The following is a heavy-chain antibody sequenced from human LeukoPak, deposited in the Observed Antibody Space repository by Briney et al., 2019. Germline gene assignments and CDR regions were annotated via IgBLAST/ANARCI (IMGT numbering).Heavy chain of an antibody. CDR3: ARDMTGYCDY. Sequence: GRSLRLSCAASGFTFSSYPMHWVRQAPGKGLEWVANIKQDGSEKSYVDSVKGRFAISRDNAKNSLYLQMNSLRAEDTAVYFCARDMTGYCDYWGQGTLVTVSS. CDR2: IKQDGSEK. J-gene: IGHJ4*02. D-gene: IGHD2-15*01. V-gene: IGHV3-7*01. CDR1: GFTFSSYP.